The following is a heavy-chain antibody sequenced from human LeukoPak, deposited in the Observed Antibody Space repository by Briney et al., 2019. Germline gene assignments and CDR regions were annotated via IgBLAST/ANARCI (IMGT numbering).Heavy chain of an antibody. CDR3: ARDDLTTVTPRAFDI. V-gene: IGHV4-39*07. J-gene: IGHJ3*02. D-gene: IGHD4-17*01. CDR1: GGSISSSSYY. CDR2: IYYSGST. Sequence: PSETLSLTCTVSGGSISSSSYYWGWIRQPPGKGLEWIGSIYYSGSTYYNPSLKSRVTISVDTSKNQFSLKLSSVTAADTAVYYCARDDLTTVTPRAFDIWGQGTMVTVSS.